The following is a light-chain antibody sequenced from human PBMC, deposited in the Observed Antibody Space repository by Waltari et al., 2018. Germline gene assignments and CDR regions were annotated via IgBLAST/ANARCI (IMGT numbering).Light chain of an antibody. CDR1: YAFTNS. V-gene: IGKV1-NL1*01. Sequence: DIQMTQSPSSLSASIGDRVTITCRASYAFTNSLAWYQQKPGKAPKLLLYAASRLESGVPSRFSGSGSGTDYTLTISSLQPEDFATYYRQQYWSIPWTFGQGTKVEI. CDR3: QQYWSIPWT. J-gene: IGKJ1*01. CDR2: AAS.